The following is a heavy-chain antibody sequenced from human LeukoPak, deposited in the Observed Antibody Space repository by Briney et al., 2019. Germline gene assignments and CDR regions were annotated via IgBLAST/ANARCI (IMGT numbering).Heavy chain of an antibody. J-gene: IGHJ5*02. D-gene: IGHD2-15*01. CDR2: MNPNSGDT. CDR1: GYTFTSYD. CDR3: ARAPSNRLGYCSGGSCLGWFDP. V-gene: IGHV1-8*03. Sequence: GASVKVSCKASGYTFTSYDINWVRQATGQGLEWMGWMNPNSGDTGYAQKFQGRVTITRNTSISTAYMELSSLRSEDTAVYYCARAPSNRLGYCSGGSCLGWFDPWGQGTLVTVSS.